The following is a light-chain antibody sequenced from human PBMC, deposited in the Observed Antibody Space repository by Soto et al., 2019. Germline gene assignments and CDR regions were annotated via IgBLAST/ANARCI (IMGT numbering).Light chain of an antibody. V-gene: IGKV3D-15*01. Sequence: EIMVSQSPATLSVSPGERATLSCRASQSVSSNLAWYQQKPGQAPRLLIYGASTRATGIPARFSGSGSGTDFTLTISSLQPDDFAVYYCQQRSNWVTFGQGTLLEI. J-gene: IGKJ5*01. CDR3: QQRSNWVT. CDR2: GAS. CDR1: QSVSSN.